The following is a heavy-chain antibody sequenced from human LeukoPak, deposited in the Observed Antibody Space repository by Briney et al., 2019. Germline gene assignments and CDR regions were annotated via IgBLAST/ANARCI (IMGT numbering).Heavy chain of an antibody. Sequence: SETLSLTCTVSGGSISSYYWSWIRQPPGKGLEWIGYIYYSGSANYNPSLKSRVTISVDTSKNQFSLKLSSVTAADTAVYYCARYGSGSYYSNLYNWFDPWGQGTLVTVSS. D-gene: IGHD3-10*01. CDR3: ARYGSGSYYSNLYNWFDP. J-gene: IGHJ5*02. CDR2: IYYSGSA. CDR1: GGSISSYY. V-gene: IGHV4-59*01.